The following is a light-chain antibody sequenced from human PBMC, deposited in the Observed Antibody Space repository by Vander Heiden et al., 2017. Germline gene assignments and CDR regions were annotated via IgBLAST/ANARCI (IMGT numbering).Light chain of an antibody. V-gene: IGKV3-11*01. CDR1: QSVSSY. J-gene: IGKJ5*01. CDR2: DAS. Sequence: EIVLTQSPATLSLSPGERATLSCRASQSVSSYLVWYQQKPGQAPRLLIYDASNRATGIPARFSGSGSGTDFTLTISSLEPEDFAVYYCQRRSNWPPAITFGQGTRLEIK. CDR3: QRRSNWPPAIT.